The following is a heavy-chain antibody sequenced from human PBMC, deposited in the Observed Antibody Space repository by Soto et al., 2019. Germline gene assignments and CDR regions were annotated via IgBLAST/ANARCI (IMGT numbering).Heavy chain of an antibody. D-gene: IGHD1-20*01. Sequence: TLSLTCAVSGGSISSGGYSWSWIRQPPGKGLEWIGYIYHSGSTYYNPSLKSRVTISVDRSKNQFSLKLSSVTAADTAVYYRARGLRITWFDPWGQGTLVTVSS. V-gene: IGHV4-30-2*01. CDR2: IYHSGST. CDR3: ARGLRITWFDP. J-gene: IGHJ5*02. CDR1: GGSISSGGYS.